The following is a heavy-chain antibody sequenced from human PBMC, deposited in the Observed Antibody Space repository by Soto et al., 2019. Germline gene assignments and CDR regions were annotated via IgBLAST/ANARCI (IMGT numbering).Heavy chain of an antibody. V-gene: IGHV3-11*01. J-gene: IGHJ6*02. Sequence: SLRLSCAASGFTFTDYYMSCIRQAPGKGLEWVSYISGSGSTIYYAASVKGRFTISRDNAKNSLYLQMNSLRTEDTAVYFCARAGMDIVVVPAASPLYYYGMEVWGEGTKVTVS. CDR3: ARAGMDIVVVPAASPLYYYGMEV. D-gene: IGHD2-2*03. CDR2: ISGSGSTI. CDR1: GFTFTDYY.